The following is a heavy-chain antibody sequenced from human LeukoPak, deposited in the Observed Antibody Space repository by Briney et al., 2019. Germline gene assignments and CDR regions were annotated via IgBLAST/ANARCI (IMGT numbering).Heavy chain of an antibody. CDR1: GFTLRSYC. Sequence: GGTLRLSCAVSGFTLRSYCMTWVRHPPATGLERGANIKEEGSQKYYVDSVHRRFTISRDNAKNSLYLHMNSPRAEDTAVYYCARINSGIYYGDAFDVWGQGTMVTVSS. CDR3: ARINSGIYYGDAFDV. D-gene: IGHD1-26*01. CDR2: IKEEGSQK. J-gene: IGHJ3*01. V-gene: IGHV3-7*01.